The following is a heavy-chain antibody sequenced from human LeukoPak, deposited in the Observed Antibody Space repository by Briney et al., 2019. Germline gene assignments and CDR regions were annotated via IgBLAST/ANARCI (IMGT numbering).Heavy chain of an antibody. CDR1: GGTFSGSY. D-gene: IGHD1-26*01. J-gene: IGHJ5*02. Sequence: SETLSLTCTVSGGTFSGSYWNWIRQPPGKGLEWIGYIYYSGSTNYNPSLKSRVTISVDTSRNQFSLKLSSVTAADTAVYYCASLSSGSYNWFDPWGRGTLVTVSS. CDR3: ASLSSGSYNWFDP. CDR2: IYYSGST. V-gene: IGHV4-59*01.